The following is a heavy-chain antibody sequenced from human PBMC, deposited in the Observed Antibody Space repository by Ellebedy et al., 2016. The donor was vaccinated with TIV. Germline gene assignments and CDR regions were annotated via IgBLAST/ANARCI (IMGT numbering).Heavy chain of an antibody. D-gene: IGHD3-3*01. J-gene: IGHJ4*02. CDR1: GFTFSSYA. V-gene: IGHV3-7*03. Sequence: GESLKISCAASGFTFSSYAMSWVRQAPGKGLEWVANIKQDGSEKYYVDSVKGRFTISRDNAKNSLYLQMNSLRAEDTAVYYCARDGQDDFWSGYDYWGQGTLVTVSS. CDR3: ARDGQDDFWSGYDY. CDR2: IKQDGSEK.